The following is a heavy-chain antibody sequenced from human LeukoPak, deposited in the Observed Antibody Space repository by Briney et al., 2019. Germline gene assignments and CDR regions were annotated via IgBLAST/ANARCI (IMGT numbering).Heavy chain of an antibody. J-gene: IGHJ4*02. CDR3: AKVGDPDSGGDY. CDR1: GFTFSSYA. CDR2: ISGSGGST. Sequence: YPGGSLRLSCAASGFTFSSYAMSWVRQAPGKGLEWVSAISGSGGSTYYADSVKGRFTISRDNSKNTVYLQMNGLRAEDTAVYYCAKVGDPDSGGDYWGQGTLVTVSS. V-gene: IGHV3-23*01. D-gene: IGHD2-21*02.